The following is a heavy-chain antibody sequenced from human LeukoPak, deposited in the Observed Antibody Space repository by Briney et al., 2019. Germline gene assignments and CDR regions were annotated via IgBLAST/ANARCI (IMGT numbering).Heavy chain of an antibody. CDR2: TYNSGST. CDR1: GGSISGSY. CDR3: ARGIESYGDYGY. D-gene: IGHD4-17*01. J-gene: IGHJ4*02. Sequence: SETLSLTCTVSGGSISGSYWSWIRQPPGKGLEWIAYTYNSGSTNYNPSLKSRVTISIDTSKNQFSLKLSSLTAADTAIYYCARGIESYGDYGYWGQGILVTVSS. V-gene: IGHV4-59*01.